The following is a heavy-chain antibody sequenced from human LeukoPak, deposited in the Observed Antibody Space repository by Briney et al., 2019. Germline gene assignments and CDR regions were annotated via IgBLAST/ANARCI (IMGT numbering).Heavy chain of an antibody. V-gene: IGHV4-34*01. D-gene: IGHD2-2*01. J-gene: IGHJ4*02. CDR1: GGSFSGYY. CDR3: ARVTGSSITSWSLLY. Sequence: PSETLSLTCAVYGGSFSGYYWSWIRQPPGKGLEWIGEINHSGSTNYNPSLKSRVTISVDTSKNQFSLKLSSVTAADTAVYYCARVTGSSITSWSLLYWGQGALVTVSS. CDR2: INHSGST.